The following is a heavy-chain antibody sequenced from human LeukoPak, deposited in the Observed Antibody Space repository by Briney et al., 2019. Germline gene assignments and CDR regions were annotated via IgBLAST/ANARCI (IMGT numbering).Heavy chain of an antibody. CDR1: GFTFSSYW. V-gene: IGHV3-7*01. Sequence: QSGGSLRLSCVASGFTFSSYWMSWVRQAPGKGLEWVANIKQDGSEKYYVDSVEGRFTISRDNAKNSLYLQMNSLRAEDTAVYYCARAPLSYSSSWYVDYWGQGTLVTVSS. J-gene: IGHJ4*02. CDR2: IKQDGSEK. D-gene: IGHD6-13*01. CDR3: ARAPLSYSSSWYVDY.